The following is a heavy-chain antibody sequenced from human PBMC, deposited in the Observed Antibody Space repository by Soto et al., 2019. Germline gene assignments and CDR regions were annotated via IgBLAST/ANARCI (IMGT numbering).Heavy chain of an antibody. CDR3: GKRGRGAVAFDY. V-gene: IGHV3-30*18. J-gene: IGHJ4*02. CDR1: GFTFSSYG. D-gene: IGHD6-19*01. CDR2: ISYDGSNK. Sequence: QVQLVESGGGVVQPGRSLRLSCAASGFTFSSYGMHWVRQAPGKGLEWVAVISYDGSNKYYADSVKGRFTISRDNSKNTLHLQMNSLRVEDTAVYYCGKRGRGAVAFDYWGQGTLVTVSS.